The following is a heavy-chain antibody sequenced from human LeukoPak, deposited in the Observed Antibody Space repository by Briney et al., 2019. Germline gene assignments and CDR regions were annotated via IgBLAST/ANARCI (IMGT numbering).Heavy chain of an antibody. CDR3: ARGSPSSGYYYDSSGYYRIEYYFDY. CDR2: INHSGST. Sequence: SETLSLTCAVYGGSFSGYYWSWNRQPPGKGLEWIGEINHSGSTNYNPSLKSRVTISVDTSKNQFSLKLSSVTAADTAVYYCARGSPSSGYYYDSSGYYRIEYYFDYWGQGTLVTVSS. J-gene: IGHJ4*02. V-gene: IGHV4-34*01. CDR1: GGSFSGYY. D-gene: IGHD3-22*01.